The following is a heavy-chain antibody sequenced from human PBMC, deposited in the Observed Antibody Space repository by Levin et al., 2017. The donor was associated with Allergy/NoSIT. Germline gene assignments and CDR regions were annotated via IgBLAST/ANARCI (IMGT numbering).Heavy chain of an antibody. Sequence: GESLKISCKGSGYSFTNYWIGWVRQMPGKGLEWMGIIYPGNSDTRYSPSFQGQVTISADKSISTAYLQWNSLKASDTAVFYCARHPGIAVAGGYFQDWGQGTLVTVSS. J-gene: IGHJ1*01. D-gene: IGHD6-19*01. CDR1: GYSFTNYW. CDR2: IYPGNSDT. V-gene: IGHV5-51*01. CDR3: ARHPGIAVAGGYFQD.